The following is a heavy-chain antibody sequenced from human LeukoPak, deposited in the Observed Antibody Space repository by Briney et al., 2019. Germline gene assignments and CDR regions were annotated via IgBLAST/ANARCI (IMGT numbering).Heavy chain of an antibody. CDR2: ISRTSAYI. D-gene: IGHD3-22*01. Sequence: KTGGSLRLSCAASGFTFSDYAMKWVRQAPGKGLEWVSAISRTSAYIYYSDSVRGRFTISRDNAKNSVYLQMDSLRAEDTAVYYCARVSPVVNAFDIWGQGTMVTVSS. CDR3: ARVSPVVNAFDI. V-gene: IGHV3-21*01. J-gene: IGHJ3*02. CDR1: GFTFSDYA.